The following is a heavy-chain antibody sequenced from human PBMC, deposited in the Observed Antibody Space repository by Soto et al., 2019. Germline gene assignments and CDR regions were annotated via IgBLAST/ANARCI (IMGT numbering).Heavy chain of an antibody. CDR1: DFSLSPYW. CDR2: LSSDGFGA. V-gene: IGHV3-74*03. Sequence: GGSLILSCAASDFSLSPYWMHWVRQVPGRGLEWVARLSSDGFGAAYADSVKGRFFISRDIARNTLSLQMNSLRADDTAVYYCARDLGGPDYWGRGTSVTVSS. J-gene: IGHJ4*02. CDR3: ARDLGGPDY. D-gene: IGHD3-16*01.